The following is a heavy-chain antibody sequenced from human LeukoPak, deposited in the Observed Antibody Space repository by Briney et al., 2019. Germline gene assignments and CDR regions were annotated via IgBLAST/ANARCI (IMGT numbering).Heavy chain of an antibody. V-gene: IGHV4-61*01. CDR1: GGSISSSSYY. J-gene: IGHJ5*02. Sequence: SETLSLTCTVSGGSISSSSYYWSWIRQPPGKGLEWIGYIFYNEGTSYNPSLKSRVTISVDTSDNQLSLKVNSVTAADTAVYYCARDYDVLTAYPPTQLFDPWGQGTLVTVSS. D-gene: IGHD3-9*01. CDR3: ARDYDVLTAYPPTQLFDP. CDR2: IFYNEGT.